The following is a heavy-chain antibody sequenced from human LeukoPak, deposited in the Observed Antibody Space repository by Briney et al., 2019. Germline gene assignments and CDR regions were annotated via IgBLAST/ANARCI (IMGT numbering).Heavy chain of an antibody. D-gene: IGHD6-19*01. CDR1: GFTFNTYA. V-gene: IGHV3-23*01. CDR2: ITSGGGNT. J-gene: IGHJ4*02. CDR3: AKVRGVRGTRPQCFDY. Sequence: GGSLRLSCTASGFTFNTYAMGWVRHAPGKGLEWVATITSGGGNTFYADSVKGRVTIFRDNSKNTVYLQVNSLRVEDTAVYYCAKVRGVRGTRPQCFDYWGQGILATVSS.